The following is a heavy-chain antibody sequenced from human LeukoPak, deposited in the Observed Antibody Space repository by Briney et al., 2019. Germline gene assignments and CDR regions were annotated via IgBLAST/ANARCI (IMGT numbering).Heavy chain of an antibody. Sequence: GSLRLSCAASGFTFSSYAMSWVRQPPGKGLEWIGEINHSGSTNYNPSLKSRVTISVDTSKNQFSLKLSSVTAADTAVYYCARGRATWIQLQSSGMDVWGQGTTVTVSS. CDR2: INHSGST. CDR3: ARGRATWIQLQSSGMDV. D-gene: IGHD5-18*01. J-gene: IGHJ6*02. CDR1: GFTFSSYA. V-gene: IGHV4-34*01.